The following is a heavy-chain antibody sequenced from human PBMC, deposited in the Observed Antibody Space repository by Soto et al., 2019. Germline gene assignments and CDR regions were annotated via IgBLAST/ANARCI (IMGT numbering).Heavy chain of an antibody. V-gene: IGHV3-7*01. CDR3: ARDPFDYDSGIVPPPSRGFDY. D-gene: IGHD3-22*01. J-gene: IGHJ4*02. Sequence: GGSLRLSCAASGFTFSSYWMSWVRQAPGKGLEWVANIKQDGSEKYYVDSVKGRFTISRDNAKNSLYLQMNSLRAEDTAVYYCARDPFDYDSGIVPPPSRGFDYWGQGILVTSPQ. CDR2: IKQDGSEK. CDR1: GFTFSSYW.